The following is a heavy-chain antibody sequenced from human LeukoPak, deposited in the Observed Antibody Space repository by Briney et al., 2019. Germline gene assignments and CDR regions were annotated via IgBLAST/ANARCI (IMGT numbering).Heavy chain of an antibody. V-gene: IGHV4-34*01. J-gene: IGHJ4*02. D-gene: IGHD3-10*01. CDR1: GGSFSGYY. CDR2: INHSGST. CDR3: ARAPSGY. Sequence: SETLSLTCAVYGGSFSGYYWSWIRQPPGKGLEWIGEINHSGSTNYNPSLKSRVAISVDTSKNQFSLKLSSVTAADTAVYYCARAPSGYWGQGTLVTVSS.